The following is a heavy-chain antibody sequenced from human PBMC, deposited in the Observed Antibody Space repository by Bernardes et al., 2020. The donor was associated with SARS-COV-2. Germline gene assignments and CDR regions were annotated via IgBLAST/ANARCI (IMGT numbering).Heavy chain of an antibody. Sequence: GGSLRLSCAASGITFSNYAMSWVRQAPGKGPEWVSVISGSGGSTYYADSVKGRFTISRDNSKDTLYLQMDSLRAEDTAVYYCAKDRYCSSPSCIRDFDYWGQGTLVTVSS. CDR1: GITFSNYA. V-gene: IGHV3-23*01. CDR3: AKDRYCSSPSCIRDFDY. CDR2: ISGSGGST. J-gene: IGHJ4*02. D-gene: IGHD2-2*01.